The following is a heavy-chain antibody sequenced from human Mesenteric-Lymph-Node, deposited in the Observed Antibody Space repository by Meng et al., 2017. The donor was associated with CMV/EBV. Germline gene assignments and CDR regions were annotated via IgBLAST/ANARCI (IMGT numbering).Heavy chain of an antibody. J-gene: IGHJ4*02. CDR2: IYYSGST. V-gene: IGHV4-61*01. CDR3: ARDSDLLNFDY. Sequence: GSLRLPCTVSGGSVSSGSYYWSWIRQPPGKGLEWIGYIYYSGSTNYNPSLKSRVTISVDTSKNQFSLKLSSVTAADTAVYYCARDSDLLNFDYWGQGTLVTVSS. D-gene: IGHD1-26*01. CDR1: GGSVSSGSYY.